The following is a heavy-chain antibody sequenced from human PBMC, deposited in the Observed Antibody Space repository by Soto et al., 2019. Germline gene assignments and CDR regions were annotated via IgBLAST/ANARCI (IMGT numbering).Heavy chain of an antibody. CDR3: AKDDSNAMDEY. D-gene: IGHD5-18*01. J-gene: IGHJ4*02. Sequence: GGSLRLSCAASGFAFSSDAMILGRQATGKGREWVSALGGSGGSTYYADSVKGRLTISRDNSKTALYLQMNSLRAEDTAVHYCAKDDSNAMDEYWGEGALVT. CDR2: LGGSGGST. CDR1: GFAFSSDA. V-gene: IGHV3-23*01.